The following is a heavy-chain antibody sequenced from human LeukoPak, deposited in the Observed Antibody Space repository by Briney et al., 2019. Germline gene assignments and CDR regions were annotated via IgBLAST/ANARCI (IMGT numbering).Heavy chain of an antibody. Sequence: SETLSLTCTVSGYSISSGYYWGWIRRPPGKGLEWIGSIYHSGSTYYNPSLKSRVTISVDTSKNQFSLTLSSVTADDTAVYYCARDVTIFGVVNHWFDPWGQGTLVTVSS. J-gene: IGHJ5*02. CDR3: ARDVTIFGVVNHWFDP. V-gene: IGHV4-38-2*02. D-gene: IGHD3-3*01. CDR2: IYHSGST. CDR1: GYSISSGYY.